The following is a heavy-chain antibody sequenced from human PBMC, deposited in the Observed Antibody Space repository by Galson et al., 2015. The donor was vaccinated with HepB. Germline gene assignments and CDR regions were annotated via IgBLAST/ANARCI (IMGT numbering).Heavy chain of an antibody. Sequence: SLRLSCAASGFTFSTYSMNWVRQAPGKGLEWVSSISSSNSYTYHTDSVKGRFTISRDNAKNSLYLQMNSLRAEDTAVYYCARDPGYYDFWSGYPKCGLDYWGQGTLVTVSS. V-gene: IGHV3-21*06. D-gene: IGHD3-3*01. CDR3: ARDPGYYDFWSGYPKCGLDY. CDR1: GFTFSTYS. CDR2: ISSSNSYT. J-gene: IGHJ4*02.